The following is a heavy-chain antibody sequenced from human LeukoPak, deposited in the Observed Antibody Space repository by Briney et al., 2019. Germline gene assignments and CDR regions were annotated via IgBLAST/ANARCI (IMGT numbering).Heavy chain of an antibody. V-gene: IGHV3-72*01. CDR3: ARGALWLGDNYNYFMAV. CDR2: TSNKPRSYTT. J-gene: IGHJ6*02. Sequence: GGSLRLSCAASGFAFSDHYMDWVRQAPGKGLEWVGRTSNKPRSYTTEYAASGKGRFTISREDSQNSLYLQMNSLKTEDTAVYYCARGALWLGDNYNYFMAVWGQGTTVTVSS. CDR1: GFAFSDHY. D-gene: IGHD3-10*01.